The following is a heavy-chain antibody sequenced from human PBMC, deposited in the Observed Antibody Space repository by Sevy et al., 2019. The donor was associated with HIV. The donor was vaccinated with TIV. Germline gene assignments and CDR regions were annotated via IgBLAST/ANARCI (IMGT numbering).Heavy chain of an antibody. CDR2: INPNSDDT. D-gene: IGHD3-3*01. J-gene: IGHJ6*02. Sequence: ASVKVSCKASESTFTAYYIHWVRQAPGQGLEWMGWINPNSDDTSYPQKFQGRVSMTADTSISTAYMELSRLRSDDTAVYYWARARVIFGGGGGLNVWGQGTTVTVSS. V-gene: IGHV1-2*02. CDR3: ARARVIFGGGGGLNV. CDR1: ESTFTAYY.